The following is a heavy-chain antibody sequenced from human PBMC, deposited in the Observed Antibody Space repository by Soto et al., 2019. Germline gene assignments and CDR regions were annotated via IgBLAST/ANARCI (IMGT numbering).Heavy chain of an antibody. J-gene: IGHJ4*02. V-gene: IGHV4-59*01. CDR3: AVVGATSSYFDY. CDR2: IYYSGST. Sequence: PSETLSLTCTVSGGSIRNYYWSWIRQPPGKGLEWIGNIYYSGSTNFNPSLMSRVTISVDTSKSQFSLKLSSVTAADTAVYYCAVVGATSSYFDYWGQGTLVTLSS. D-gene: IGHD1-26*01. CDR1: GGSIRNYY.